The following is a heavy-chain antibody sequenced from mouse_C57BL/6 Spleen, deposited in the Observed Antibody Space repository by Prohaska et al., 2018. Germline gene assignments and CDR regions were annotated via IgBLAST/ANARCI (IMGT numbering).Heavy chain of an antibody. CDR2: INPNNGGT. D-gene: IGHD1-1*01. J-gene: IGHJ4*01. Sequence: HGKSLEWIGYINPNNGGTSYNQKFKGKATLTVNKSSSTAYMELRSLTSEDSVVYYCARPYYYGSSYVGSYAMDYWGQGTSVTVSS. V-gene: IGHV1-22*01. CDR3: ARPYYYGSSYVGSYAMDY.